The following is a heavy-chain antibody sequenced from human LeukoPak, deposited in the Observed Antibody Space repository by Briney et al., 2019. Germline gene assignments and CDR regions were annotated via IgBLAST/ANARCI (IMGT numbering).Heavy chain of an antibody. D-gene: IGHD6-19*01. CDR3: ARLGQWLAQGYFDY. CDR1: GFTVSSNY. V-gene: IGHV3-53*01. J-gene: IGHJ4*02. CDR2: IYSGGST. Sequence: PGGSLRLSCAASGFTVSSNYMSWVRQAPGKGLEWVSVIYSGGSTYHADSVKGRFTISRDNSKNTLYLQMNSLRAEDTAVYYCARLGQWLAQGYFDYWGQGTLVTVSS.